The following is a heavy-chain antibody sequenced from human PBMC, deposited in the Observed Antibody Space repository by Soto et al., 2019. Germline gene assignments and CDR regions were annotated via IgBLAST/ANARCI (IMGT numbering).Heavy chain of an antibody. V-gene: IGHV3-23*01. CDR2: INGSGGTT. CDR3: AKRSGAVIGAPAWEYYGMDV. CDR1: GFTFENYA. D-gene: IGHD1-26*01. J-gene: IGHJ6*02. Sequence: PGGSLRLSCVASGFTFENYAMSWVRQAPGKGLEWVSAINGSGGTTYYSDPVKGRITTSRNTSKNTVFLQMNDLTVEDAAEYFCAKRSGAVIGAPAWEYYGMDVWGQGTTVTVSS.